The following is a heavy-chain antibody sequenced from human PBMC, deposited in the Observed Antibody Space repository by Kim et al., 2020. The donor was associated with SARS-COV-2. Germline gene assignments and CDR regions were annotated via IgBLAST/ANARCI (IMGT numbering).Heavy chain of an antibody. J-gene: IGHJ4*02. Sequence: SETLSLTCAVYGGSFSGYYWSWIRQPPGKGLEWIGEINHSGSTNYNPSLKSRVTISVDTSKNQFSLKLSSVTAADTAVYYCARGPHCSGGSYYNRYFDYWGQGTLVTVSS. D-gene: IGHD2-15*01. CDR1: GGSFSGYY. CDR3: ARGPHCSGGSYYNRYFDY. CDR2: INHSGST. V-gene: IGHV4-34*01.